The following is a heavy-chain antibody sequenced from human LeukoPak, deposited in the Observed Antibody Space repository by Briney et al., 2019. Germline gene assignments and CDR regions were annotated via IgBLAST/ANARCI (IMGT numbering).Heavy chain of an antibody. CDR1: GYTFTSYG. J-gene: IGHJ4*02. CDR3: ARGEYYDFWSGYHRDFDY. D-gene: IGHD3-3*01. CDR2: ISAYNGNT. Sequence: ASVKVSCKASGYTFTSYGISWVRQAPGQGLEWMGWISAYNGNTNYAQKLQGRVTMTTDTSTSTAYMELRSLRSDDTAVYYCARGEYYDFWSGYHRDFDYSGQGTLVTVSS. V-gene: IGHV1-18*01.